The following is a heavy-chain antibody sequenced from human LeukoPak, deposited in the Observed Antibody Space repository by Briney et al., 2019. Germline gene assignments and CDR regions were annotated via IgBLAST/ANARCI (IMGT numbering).Heavy chain of an antibody. CDR3: ARERWASGYLDY. V-gene: IGHV3-30-3*01. CDR2: ISHDGSKK. CDR1: GFTFSSYA. Sequence: PGGSLRLSCAASGFTFSSYAMHWVRQAPGKGLEWVAVISHDGSKKYYADSVKGRFTISRDNSKNTLYLQMNSLRAEDTAVYYCARERWASGYLDYWGQGTLVTVSS. J-gene: IGHJ4*02. D-gene: IGHD4-23*01.